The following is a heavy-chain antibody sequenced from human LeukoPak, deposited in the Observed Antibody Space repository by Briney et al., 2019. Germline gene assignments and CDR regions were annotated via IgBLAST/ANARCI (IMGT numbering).Heavy chain of an antibody. V-gene: IGHV3-7*01. Sequence: GGSLRLSCVVSGFSFNTYWMTWVRQAPGKGLEWVANIKQDGSEKYYVDSMKGRFTISRDNAKNSLYLQMNSLRADDTAVYYCARHPYAVLDYWGQGTLVTVSS. CDR1: GFSFNTYW. D-gene: IGHD4-17*01. CDR3: ARHPYAVLDY. CDR2: IKQDGSEK. J-gene: IGHJ4*02.